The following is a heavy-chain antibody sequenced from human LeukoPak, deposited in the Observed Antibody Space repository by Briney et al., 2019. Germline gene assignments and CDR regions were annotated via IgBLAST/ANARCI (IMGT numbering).Heavy chain of an antibody. Sequence: PGGSLRLSCAGSGFTFSYPWMSWVRQAPGKGLEWVGRVRSKDDGGTTDYAAPVKGRFTISRDDSKNTLYLQMNSLKTEDTAVYYCTTGVGSSIRTVNWGQGALVTVSS. D-gene: IGHD1-26*01. CDR2: VRSKDDGGTT. CDR3: TTGVGSSIRTVN. V-gene: IGHV3-15*01. CDR1: GFTFSYPW. J-gene: IGHJ4*02.